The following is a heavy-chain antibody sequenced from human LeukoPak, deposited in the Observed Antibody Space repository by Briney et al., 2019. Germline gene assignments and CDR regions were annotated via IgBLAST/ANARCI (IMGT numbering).Heavy chain of an antibody. Sequence: GRSLRLSCAASGFTFSSYAMHWVRQAPGKGLEWVAVISYDGSNKYYADSVRGRFTISRDNSKNTLYLQMNSLRAEDTAVYYCARGIAPHTPWFDPWGQGTLVTVSS. CDR3: ARGIAPHTPWFDP. CDR2: ISYDGSNK. D-gene: IGHD6-13*01. V-gene: IGHV3-30-3*01. CDR1: GFTFSSYA. J-gene: IGHJ5*02.